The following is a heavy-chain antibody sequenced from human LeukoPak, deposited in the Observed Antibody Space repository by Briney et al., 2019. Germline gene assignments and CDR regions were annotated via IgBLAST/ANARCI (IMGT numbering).Heavy chain of an antibody. D-gene: IGHD3-9*01. J-gene: IGHJ4*02. Sequence: SETLSLTCTVSGGSISIYYWSWIRQPPGKGREWIGYIYTRGSTTYNPSLKSRVPISVDTSKKHFSLKLISVTAADTAVYYCARHETDYAILTGYYPNGIDYWGQGTLVTVSS. CDR1: GGSISIYY. V-gene: IGHV4-4*09. CDR2: IYTRGST. CDR3: ARHETDYAILTGYYPNGIDY.